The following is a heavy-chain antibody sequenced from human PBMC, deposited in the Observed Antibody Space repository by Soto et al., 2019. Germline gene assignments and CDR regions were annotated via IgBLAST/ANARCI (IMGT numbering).Heavy chain of an antibody. D-gene: IGHD3-22*01. J-gene: IGHJ3*02. CDR1: GYTFTSYA. CDR3: ARWPDYYDSSGYLLDAFDI. CDR2: INAGNGNT. V-gene: IGHV1-3*01. Sequence: ASVKVSCKASGYTFTSYAMHWVRQAPGQRLDWMGWINAGNGNTKYSQKFQGRVTITRDTSASTAYMELSSLRSEDTAVYYCARWPDYYDSSGYLLDAFDIWGQGTMVTVSS.